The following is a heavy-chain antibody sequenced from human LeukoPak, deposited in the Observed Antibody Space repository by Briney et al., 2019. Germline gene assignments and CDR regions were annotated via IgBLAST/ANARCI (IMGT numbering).Heavy chain of an antibody. CDR3: ARAPIVVVPAAYFDY. Sequence: SETLSLTCTVSGGSISSYYWSWIRQPPGKGLEWSGYIYYSGSTNHNPSLKSRVTISVDTSKNQFSLKLSSVTAADTAVYYCARAPIVVVPAAYFDYWGQRTLVTVSS. CDR2: IYYSGST. J-gene: IGHJ4*02. D-gene: IGHD2-2*01. CDR1: GGSISSYY. V-gene: IGHV4-59*01.